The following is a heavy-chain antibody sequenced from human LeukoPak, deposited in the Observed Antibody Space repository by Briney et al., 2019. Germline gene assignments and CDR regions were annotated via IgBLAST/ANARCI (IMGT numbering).Heavy chain of an antibody. CDR1: GFTFSSYE. Sequence: GGSLRLSCAASGFTFSSYEMNWVRQAPGKGLEWVSYISSSGSTIYYADSVKGRFTISRDNAKNSLYLQMNSLRAEDTAVYYCARDLDIPYYFDYWGQGTLVTVSS. CDR3: ARDLDIPYYFDY. J-gene: IGHJ4*02. D-gene: IGHD2-2*03. CDR2: ISSSGSTI. V-gene: IGHV3-48*03.